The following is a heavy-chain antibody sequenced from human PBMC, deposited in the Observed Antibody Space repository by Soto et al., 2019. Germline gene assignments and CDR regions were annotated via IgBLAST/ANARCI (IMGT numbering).Heavy chain of an antibody. CDR3: ARRHYGSGDAFDI. Sequence: PGGSLRLSCAASGFTFSSYGMHWVRQAPGKGLEWVAVIWYDGSNKYYADSVKGRFTISSDNSKNTLYLQMNSLRAEDTAVYYCARRHYGSGDAFDIWGQGTMVTVSS. D-gene: IGHD3-10*01. V-gene: IGHV3-33*01. J-gene: IGHJ3*02. CDR1: GFTFSSYG. CDR2: IWYDGSNK.